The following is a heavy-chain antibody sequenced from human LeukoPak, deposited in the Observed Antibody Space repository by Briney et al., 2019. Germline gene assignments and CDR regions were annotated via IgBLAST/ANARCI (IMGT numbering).Heavy chain of an antibody. J-gene: IGHJ4*02. Sequence: ASVKVSCKASGGTFSSYAISWVQQAPGQGLEWMGGIIPIFGTANYAQKFQGRVTITADESTSTAYMELSSLRSEDTAVYYCARLVVVVAATDYWGQGTLVTVSS. CDR1: GGTFSSYA. CDR2: IIPIFGTA. CDR3: ARLVVVVAATDY. V-gene: IGHV1-69*13. D-gene: IGHD2-15*01.